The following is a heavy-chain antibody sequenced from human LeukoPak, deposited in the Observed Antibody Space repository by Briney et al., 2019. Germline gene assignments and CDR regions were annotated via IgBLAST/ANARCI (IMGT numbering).Heavy chain of an antibody. V-gene: IGHV1-2*04. CDR1: GGTFSSYA. D-gene: IGHD2-15*01. CDR2: INPNSGGT. CDR3: ARGGPYCSGGSCYYWFDP. Sequence: ASVKVSCKASGGTFSSYAISWVRQAPGQGLEWMGWINPNSGGTNYAQKFQGWVTMTRDTSISTAYMELSRLRSDDTAVYYCARGGPYCSGGSCYYWFDPWGQGTLVTVSS. J-gene: IGHJ5*02.